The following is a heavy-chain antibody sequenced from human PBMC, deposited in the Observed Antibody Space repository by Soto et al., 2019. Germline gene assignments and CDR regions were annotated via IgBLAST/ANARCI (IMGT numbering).Heavy chain of an antibody. CDR1: GYTFTSYG. V-gene: IGHV1-18*01. D-gene: IGHD2-15*01. Sequence: ASVKVSCKASGYTFTSYGISWVRQAPGQGLEWMGWISAYNGNTNYAQKLQGRVTMTTDTSTSTAYMELRSLRSDDTAVYYCARIMLRVVVAAPFDYWGQGTLVTVSS. CDR2: ISAYNGNT. CDR3: ARIMLRVVVAAPFDY. J-gene: IGHJ4*02.